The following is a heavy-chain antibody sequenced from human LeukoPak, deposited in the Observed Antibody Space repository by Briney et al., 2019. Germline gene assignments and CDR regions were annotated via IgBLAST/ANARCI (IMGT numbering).Heavy chain of an antibody. CDR1: GYSISSGYY. V-gene: IGHV4-38-2*01. CDR3: ARVETRGAFDI. Sequence: SETLSLTCAVSGYSISSGYYWGWIRQPPGKGLEWIASMYHSGSTYYNPSLKSRVTISVDTSKNHFSLKLSSVTAADTAVYYCARVETRGAFDIWGRGTMVTVSS. J-gene: IGHJ3*02. D-gene: IGHD5-18*01. CDR2: MYHSGST.